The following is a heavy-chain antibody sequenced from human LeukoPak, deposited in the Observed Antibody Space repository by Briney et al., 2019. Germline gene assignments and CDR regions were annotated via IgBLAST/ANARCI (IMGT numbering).Heavy chain of an antibody. D-gene: IGHD1-26*01. CDR1: GFTFSSYA. V-gene: IGHV3-30-3*01. J-gene: IGHJ4*02. CDR2: ISYDGSNK. CDR3: ARVGGSGSYYAPIRY. Sequence: PGGSLRLSCAASGFTFSSYAMHWVRQAPGKGLEWVAVISYDGSNKYYADSVKGRFTISRDNSKNTLYLQMNSLRAEDTAVYYCARVGGSGSYYAPIRYWGQGTLVTVSS.